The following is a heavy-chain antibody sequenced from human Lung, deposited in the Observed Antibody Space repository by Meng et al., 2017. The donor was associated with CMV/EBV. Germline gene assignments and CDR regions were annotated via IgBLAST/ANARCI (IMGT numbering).Heavy chain of an antibody. CDR1: GFTFSDYA. CDR2: ISYDGSIK. V-gene: IGHV3-30*14. CDR3: ASDLPFPPCDY. Sequence: SCAASGFTFSDYAMHWVRQAPGQGLEWVAVISYDGSIKDYADSVKGQFTLSSPPSKPPLFLHLPILLYHSPSFFYCASDLPFPPCDYWGQGTLVTVSS. J-gene: IGHJ4*02.